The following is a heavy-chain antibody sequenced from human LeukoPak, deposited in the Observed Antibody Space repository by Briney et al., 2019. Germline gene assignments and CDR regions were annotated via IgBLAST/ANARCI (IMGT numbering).Heavy chain of an antibody. Sequence: SGPTLVKPTQTLTLTCTFSGFSLSTSGVGVGWIRQPPGKALEWLALIYWDDDKRYSPSLKSRLTITKDTSKNQVVLTMTNMDPVDTATYYCAHSHSRSLLRFLEWLPYFDYWGQGTLVTVSS. CDR2: IYWDDDK. CDR1: GFSLSTSGVG. V-gene: IGHV2-5*02. D-gene: IGHD3-3*01. CDR3: AHSHSRSLLRFLEWLPYFDY. J-gene: IGHJ4*02.